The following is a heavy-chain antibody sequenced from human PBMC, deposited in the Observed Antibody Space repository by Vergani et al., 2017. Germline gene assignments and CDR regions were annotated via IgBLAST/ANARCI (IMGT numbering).Heavy chain of an antibody. J-gene: IGHJ4*02. CDR2: FDPEDGET. D-gene: IGHD3-10*01. CDR1: GYTLTELS. V-gene: IGHV1-24*01. CDR3: ARETAISRGVIFDY. Sequence: QVQLVQSGAEVKKPGASVKVSCKVSGYTLTELSMHWVRQAPGKGLEWMGGFDPEDGETIYAQKFQGRVTITADESTSTAYMELSSLRSEDTAVYYCARETAISRGVIFDYWGQGTLVTVSS.